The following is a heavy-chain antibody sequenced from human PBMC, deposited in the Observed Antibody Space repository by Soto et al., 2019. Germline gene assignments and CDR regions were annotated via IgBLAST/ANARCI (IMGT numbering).Heavy chain of an antibody. V-gene: IGHV1-69*01. CDR3: ARDLTSSGWYINWFDP. CDR2: IIPIFGTA. J-gene: IGHJ5*02. Sequence: QVQLVQSVAEVKKPGSSVKVSCKASGGTFSSYAISWVRHAPGQGLECMGGIIPIFGTANYAQKFQGRVTITADESTSTAYMELSSLRSEDTAVYYCARDLTSSGWYINWFDPWGQGTLVTVSS. CDR1: GGTFSSYA. D-gene: IGHD6-19*01.